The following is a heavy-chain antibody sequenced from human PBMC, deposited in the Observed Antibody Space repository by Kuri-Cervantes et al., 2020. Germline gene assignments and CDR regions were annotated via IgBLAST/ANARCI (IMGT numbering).Heavy chain of an antibody. J-gene: IGHJ4*02. D-gene: IGHD3-22*01. V-gene: IGHV4-30-4*01. Sequence: SETLSLTCAVSGGSISSGDYYWSWIRQPPGKGLEWIGCIYYSGSTYYNPSLKSRVTISVDTSKNQFSLKLSSVTAADTAVYYCARLVYYDSSGYFQARYYFDYWGQGTLVTVSS. CDR1: GGSISSGDYY. CDR2: IYYSGST. CDR3: ARLVYYDSSGYFQARYYFDY.